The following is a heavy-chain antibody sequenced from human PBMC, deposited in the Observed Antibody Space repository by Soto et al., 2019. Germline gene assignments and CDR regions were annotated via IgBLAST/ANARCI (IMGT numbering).Heavy chain of an antibody. CDR1: TFTINTYS. J-gene: IGHJ6*02. CDR2: ITSGTSFI. CDR3: ARSQRNGAMDV. Sequence: EAHLVESGGGLVKPGGSLIVSCVASTFTINTYSRNWVRQAPGKGLEWVSSITSGTSFIDYADSEKGRFTISRDDAKNSLFLQMSSLRADDTDVYYCARSQRNGAMDVWGQGTTVTVSS. V-gene: IGHV3-21*01. D-gene: IGHD2-8*01.